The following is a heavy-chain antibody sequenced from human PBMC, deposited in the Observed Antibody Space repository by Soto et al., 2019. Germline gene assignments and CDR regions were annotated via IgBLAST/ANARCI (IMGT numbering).Heavy chain of an antibody. CDR3: ARGSSFRGDFDI. CDR1: GGSVISSSW. Sequence: LSLTCGVSGGSVISSSWWTWLRQSPGKGLEWIGEIYHAGSPNYNPSFQSRVIISLDKSKNNFSLRLTSVTAADAAIYYCARGSSFRGDFDIWGQGTTVTVSS. V-gene: IGHV4-4*02. CDR2: IYHAGSP. D-gene: IGHD2-21*01. J-gene: IGHJ3*02.